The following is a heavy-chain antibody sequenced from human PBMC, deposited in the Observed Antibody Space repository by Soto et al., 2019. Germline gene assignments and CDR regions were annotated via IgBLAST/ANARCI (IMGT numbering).Heavy chain of an antibody. Sequence: ASVKVSCKASGYTFTGYYMHWVRQAPGQGLEWMGWINPNSGGTNYAQKFQDRVTMTRDTSISTAYMELSRLRSDDTVVYYCARGVIVVLLAAKGQNWFDPWGQGTLVTVSS. CDR1: GYTFTGYY. CDR3: ARGVIVVLLAAKGQNWFDP. D-gene: IGHD2-15*01. V-gene: IGHV1-2*02. J-gene: IGHJ5*02. CDR2: INPNSGGT.